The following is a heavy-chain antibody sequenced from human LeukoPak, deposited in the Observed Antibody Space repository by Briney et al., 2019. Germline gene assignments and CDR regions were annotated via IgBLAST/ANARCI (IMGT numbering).Heavy chain of an antibody. CDR3: ARGPEVPGYNCSGGSCYPRNWFDP. J-gene: IGHJ5*02. CDR1: GGSFSGYY. CDR2: INHSGST. V-gene: IGHV4-34*01. Sequence: SETLSLTCAVYGGSFSGYYWSWIRQPPGKGLEWIGEINHSGSTNYNPSLKSRVTISVDTSKNQFSLKLSSVTAADTAVYYCARGPEVPGYNCSGGSCYPRNWFDPWRQGTLVTVSS. D-gene: IGHD2-15*01.